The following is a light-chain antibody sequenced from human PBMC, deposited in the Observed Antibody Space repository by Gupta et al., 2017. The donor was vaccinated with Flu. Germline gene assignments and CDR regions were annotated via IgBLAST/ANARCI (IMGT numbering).Light chain of an antibody. CDR2: FTS. J-gene: IGKJ3*01. V-gene: IGKV3-20*01. CDR1: QSVSTRF. Sequence: EIVLTQSPGTLSLSPGDTATLSCRASQSVSTRFLAWYQQKPGQAPRLLIYFTSIRATGIPDRFSGSGSETDFTLTISKLEPEDFALYYCQQYGDSPWAFGPGTKVDIK. CDR3: QQYGDSPWA.